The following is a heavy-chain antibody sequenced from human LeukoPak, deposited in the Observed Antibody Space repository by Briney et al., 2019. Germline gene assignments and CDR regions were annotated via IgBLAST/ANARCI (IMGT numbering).Heavy chain of an antibody. CDR3: ARDYDFWSGYLDY. CDR1: GFTFSSYA. CDR2: ISYDGSNK. V-gene: IGHV3-30-3*01. D-gene: IGHD3-3*01. J-gene: IGHJ4*02. Sequence: PGRSLRLSCAASGFTFSSYAMHWVRQAPGKGLEWVAVISYDGSNKYYADSVKGRFTISRDNSKNTLYLQMNSLRAEDTAVYYCARDYDFWSGYLDYWGQGTLVTVSS.